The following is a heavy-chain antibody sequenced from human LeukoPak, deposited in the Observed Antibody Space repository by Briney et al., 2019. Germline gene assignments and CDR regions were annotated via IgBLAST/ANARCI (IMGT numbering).Heavy chain of an antibody. CDR2: ITGSGGRI. CDR1: GFTFRNYA. CDR3: AKPDMGYWAVDY. J-gene: IGHJ4*02. D-gene: IGHD1-26*01. Sequence: PGGSLRLSCSASGFTFRNYAMTWVRQAPGKGLEWVSGITGSGGRIYYADSVKGRFTISRDNSKSTLYLQMNSLRAEDTAVYYCAKPDMGYWAVDYWGQGTLVTVSS. V-gene: IGHV3-23*01.